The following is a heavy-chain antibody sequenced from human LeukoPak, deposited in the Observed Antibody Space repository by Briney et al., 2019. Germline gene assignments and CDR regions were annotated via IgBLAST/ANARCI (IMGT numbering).Heavy chain of an antibody. CDR3: ARGGDSSGFKLYIFDY. Sequence: ASVKVSRKASGYTFTSYYMHWVRQAPGQGLEWMGIINPSGGSTSYAQKFQGRVTMTRDTSTSTVYMELSSLRSEDTAVYYCARGGDSSGFKLYIFDYWGQGTLVTVSS. J-gene: IGHJ4*02. CDR1: GYTFTSYY. V-gene: IGHV1-46*01. CDR2: INPSGGST. D-gene: IGHD3-22*01.